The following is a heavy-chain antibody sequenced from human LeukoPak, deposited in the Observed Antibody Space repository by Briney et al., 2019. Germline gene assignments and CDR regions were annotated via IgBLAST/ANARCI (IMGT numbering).Heavy chain of an antibody. J-gene: IGHJ4*02. V-gene: IGHV3-23*01. CDR1: GFTFSSYA. CDR2: ISGSGGST. Sequence: PGGSLRLSCAASGFTFSSYAMAWVRQAPGRGLEWVSAISGSGGSTYYADSVKGRFTISRDNSKNTLYLQMNSLRAEDTAVYYCARTARYYDILTGYHGDYWGQGTLVTVSS. CDR3: ARTARYYDILTGYHGDY. D-gene: IGHD3-9*01.